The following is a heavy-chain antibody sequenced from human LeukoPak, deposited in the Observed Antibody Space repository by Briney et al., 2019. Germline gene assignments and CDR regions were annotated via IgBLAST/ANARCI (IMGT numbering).Heavy chain of an antibody. CDR3: AELGITMIGGV. CDR1: GFIFSIYS. CDR2: IISSGSTL. D-gene: IGHD3-10*02. J-gene: IGHJ6*04. V-gene: IGHV3-48*04. Sequence: GGSLRLSCAASGFIFSIYSMKWARQAPGKGREWGSSIISSGSTLYYAASVKGRFTISRDNAKNSLYLQMNSLRAQYTAVYYCAELGITMIGGVWGKGTPVTVSS.